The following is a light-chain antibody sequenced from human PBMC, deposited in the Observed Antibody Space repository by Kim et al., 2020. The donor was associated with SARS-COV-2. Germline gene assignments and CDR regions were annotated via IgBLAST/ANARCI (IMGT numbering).Light chain of an antibody. V-gene: IGLV2-14*03. CDR3: SAYVSGTTLV. CDR1: GSDIGGYNF. Sequence: QSALTQPASVSGSPGQSVTIFCTGTGSDIGGYNFLSWYQQYPGKAPKLILFDVNNRPSGVSSRFSGSKSGNTASLTISGLQAEDEADYYCSAYVSGTTLVFGGGTELTVL. J-gene: IGLJ3*02. CDR2: DVN.